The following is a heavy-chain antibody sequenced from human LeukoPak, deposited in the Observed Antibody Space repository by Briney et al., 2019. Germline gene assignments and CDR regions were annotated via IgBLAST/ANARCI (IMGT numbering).Heavy chain of an antibody. Sequence: PGGSLRLSCAASGFTFSSYSMNWVRQAPGKGLEWVSSISSSSSYIYYADSVKGRFTISRDNAKNSLYLQMNSLRAEDTAVYYCARDILRAAAGTGGNWFDPWGQGTLVTVSS. D-gene: IGHD6-13*01. J-gene: IGHJ5*02. V-gene: IGHV3-21*01. CDR3: ARDILRAAAGTGGNWFDP. CDR1: GFTFSSYS. CDR2: ISSSSSYI.